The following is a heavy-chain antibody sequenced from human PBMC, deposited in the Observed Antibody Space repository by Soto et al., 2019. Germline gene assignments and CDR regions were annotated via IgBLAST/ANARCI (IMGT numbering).Heavy chain of an antibody. V-gene: IGHV1-18*01. CDR3: AREGPAPYYFYGMDV. J-gene: IGHJ6*02. CDR1: GYTFTNYG. Sequence: QVQLVQSGAEVKKPGASVKVSCKASGYTFTNYGFSWVRQAPGQGLEWMGWISGYNGNTKYVEKFQGRVTMTADTSTSTAHMELGSLRSDDTAVDYCAREGPAPYYFYGMDVWGQGTAVTVSS. CDR2: ISGYNGNT.